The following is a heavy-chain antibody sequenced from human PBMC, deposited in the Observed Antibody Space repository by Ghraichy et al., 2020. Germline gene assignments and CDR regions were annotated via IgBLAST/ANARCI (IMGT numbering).Heavy chain of an antibody. D-gene: IGHD3-3*01. V-gene: IGHV3-74*01. Sequence: GGSLRLSCAVSGFTFSNYWMHWVRQAPGKGLVWVSRINEDGSTINYADSVKDRFTISRDNAKNTLYLQMNSLRAEDTAVYYCVKELFERYDSWGQGTLVTVSS. CDR3: VKELFERYDS. CDR2: INEDGSTI. J-gene: IGHJ4*02. CDR1: GFTFSNYW.